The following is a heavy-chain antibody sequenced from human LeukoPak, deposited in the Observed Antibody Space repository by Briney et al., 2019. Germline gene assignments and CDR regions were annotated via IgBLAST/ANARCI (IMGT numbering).Heavy chain of an antibody. J-gene: IGHJ4*02. Sequence: PGGSLRLSCAASGFTFSTFGMHWVRQAPGKGLEWVAVISYDGSNKYYADSVKGRFTISRDNSKNTLYLQMNSLRAEDTAVYYCAKTHDSGWFYFDYWGQGTLVTVSS. D-gene: IGHD6-19*01. CDR1: GFTFSTFG. V-gene: IGHV3-30*18. CDR2: ISYDGSNK. CDR3: AKTHDSGWFYFDY.